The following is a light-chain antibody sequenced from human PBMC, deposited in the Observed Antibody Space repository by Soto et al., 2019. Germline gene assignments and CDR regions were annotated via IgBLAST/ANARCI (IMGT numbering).Light chain of an antibody. CDR3: QQYGSSPPGS. CDR2: GAS. J-gene: IGKJ3*01. CDR1: QSGSIGY. V-gene: IGKV3-20*01. Sequence: EIVLTPSPVTLSLSPGERATLSYSASQSGSIGYLGCYQQKPGQAPRLLIYGASSRATGIPDRFSGSGAGTDVTLTISRLEPEDFAVYFCQQYGSSPPGSFGPGTKVDIK.